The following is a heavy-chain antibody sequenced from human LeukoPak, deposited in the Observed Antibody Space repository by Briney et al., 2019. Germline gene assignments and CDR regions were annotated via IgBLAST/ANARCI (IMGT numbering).Heavy chain of an antibody. Sequence: PGGSLRLSCAASGFTFSSYAMTWVRQAPGKGLEWVSSISGSGGDTYYADSVKGRFTISRDNSKNTLYLQMNSLRAEDTALYYCAKEQQWLVIDCWGQGTLVTVSS. CDR3: AKEQQWLVIDC. CDR1: GFTFSSYA. CDR2: ISGSGGDT. D-gene: IGHD6-19*01. J-gene: IGHJ4*02. V-gene: IGHV3-23*01.